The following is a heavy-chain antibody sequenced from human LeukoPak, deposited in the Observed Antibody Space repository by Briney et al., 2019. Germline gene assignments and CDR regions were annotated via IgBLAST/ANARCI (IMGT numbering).Heavy chain of an antibody. J-gene: IGHJ3*02. D-gene: IGHD3-16*01. V-gene: IGHV3-30*02. CDR1: GFTFSSYG. CDR3: ARGNWGAFDI. CDR2: IRYDGSNK. Sequence: GGSLRLSCAASGFTFSSYGMHWVRQAPGKGLEWVAFIRYDGSNKYYADSVKGRLTISRDNSKNTLYLQMNSLRAEDTAVYYCARGNWGAFDIWGQGTMVTVSS.